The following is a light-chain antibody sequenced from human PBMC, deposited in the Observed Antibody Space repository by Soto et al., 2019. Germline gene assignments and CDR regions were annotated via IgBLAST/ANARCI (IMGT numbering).Light chain of an antibody. V-gene: IGLV1-40*01. J-gene: IGLJ2*01. CDR1: SSNIGASYD. CDR3: QSYDISLSVV. CDR2: GNS. Sequence: QSVLTQPPSVSGAPGQRVTISCTGSSSNIGASYDVHWYHQLPGTAPKLLIYGNSNRPSGVPDRFSGSKSGTSASLAITGLQAEDEADYYCQSYDISLSVVFGGGTKVTVL.